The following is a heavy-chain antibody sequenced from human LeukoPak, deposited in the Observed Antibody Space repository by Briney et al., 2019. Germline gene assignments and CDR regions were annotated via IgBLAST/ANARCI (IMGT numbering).Heavy chain of an antibody. D-gene: IGHD2-2*01. Sequence: GGSLRLSCAASGFTFNGYWMSWVRQAPGKGLEWVANIKGDGSAQYYVDSVKGRFTISRDNAKNLLNLQMNSLRAEDTAVYYCATSSNAPGNHWGQGTLVTVSS. CDR1: GFTFNGYW. CDR3: ATSSNAPGNH. V-gene: IGHV3-7*01. CDR2: IKGDGSAQ. J-gene: IGHJ5*02.